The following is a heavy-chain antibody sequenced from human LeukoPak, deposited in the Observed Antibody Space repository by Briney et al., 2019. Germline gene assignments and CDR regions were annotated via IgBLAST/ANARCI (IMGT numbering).Heavy chain of an antibody. J-gene: IGHJ4*02. CDR2: TSGDGITT. Sequence: GGSLRLSCAASEFTFNNHDMHWVRQAPGKGLEWVSLTSGDGITTYFADSVKGRFTISRDNSKSSLFLQMNSLRTEDTALYYCARDHVYGGADYWGQGTLVTVSS. CDR3: ARDHVYGGADY. D-gene: IGHD5/OR15-5a*01. CDR1: EFTFNNHD. V-gene: IGHV3-43*02.